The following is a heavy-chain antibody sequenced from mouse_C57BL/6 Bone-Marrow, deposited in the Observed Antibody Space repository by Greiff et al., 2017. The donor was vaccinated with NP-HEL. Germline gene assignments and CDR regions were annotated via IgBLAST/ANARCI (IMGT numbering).Heavy chain of an antibody. J-gene: IGHJ3*01. CDR3: ARYTLYDSNYIGFAY. Sequence: QVQLQQPGAELVKPGASVKLSCKASGYTFTSYWMQWVKQRPGQGLEWIGEIDPSDSYTNYNQKFKGKATLTVDTSSSTAYMQLSSLTSEDSAVYYCARYTLYDSNYIGFAYWGQGNLVTVSA. CDR1: GYTFTSYW. V-gene: IGHV1-50*01. D-gene: IGHD2-3*01. CDR2: IDPSDSYT.